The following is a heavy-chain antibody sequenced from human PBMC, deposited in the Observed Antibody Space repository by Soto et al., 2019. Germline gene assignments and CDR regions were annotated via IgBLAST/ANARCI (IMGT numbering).Heavy chain of an antibody. CDR3: ARDVYCSGGSCYWFDP. D-gene: IGHD2-15*01. V-gene: IGHV1-18*04. CDR2: VSAYNGNT. J-gene: IGHJ5*02. CDR1: GYTFTSSG. Sequence: ASVKVSCKASGYTFTSSGISWVRQAPRQGLQWMGWVSAYNGNTNYAQKLQGRVTMTTDTSTSTAYMELRSLRSDDTAVYYCARDVYCSGGSCYWFDPWGQGTLVTVSS.